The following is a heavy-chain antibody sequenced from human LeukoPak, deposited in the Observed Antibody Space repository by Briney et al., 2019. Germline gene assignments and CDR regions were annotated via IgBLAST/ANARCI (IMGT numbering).Heavy chain of an antibody. V-gene: IGHV1-69*04. CDR3: ARDFPGIAAAGTHPYYYGMDV. CDR2: IIPILGIA. D-gene: IGHD6-13*01. Sequence: SVKVSCKASGGTFSSYAISWVRQAPGQGLEWMGRIIPILGIANYAQKFQGRATITADKSTSTAYMELSSLRSEDTAVYYCARDFPGIAAAGTHPYYYGMDVWGQGTTVTVSS. CDR1: GGTFSSYA. J-gene: IGHJ6*02.